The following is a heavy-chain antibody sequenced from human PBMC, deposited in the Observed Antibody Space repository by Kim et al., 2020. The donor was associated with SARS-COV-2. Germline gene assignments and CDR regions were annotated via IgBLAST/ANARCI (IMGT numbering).Heavy chain of an antibody. CDR1: GFTFSSYW. J-gene: IGHJ6*02. CDR2: IKQDGSEK. CDR3: AREGDLYNWNYVSYYYYGMDV. D-gene: IGHD1-7*01. V-gene: IGHV3-7*01. Sequence: GGSLRLSCAASGFTFSSYWMSWVRQAPGKGLEWVANIKQDGSEKYYVDSVKGRFTISRDNAKNSLYLQMNSLRAEDTAVYYCAREGDLYNWNYVSYYYYGMDVWGQGTTVTVSS.